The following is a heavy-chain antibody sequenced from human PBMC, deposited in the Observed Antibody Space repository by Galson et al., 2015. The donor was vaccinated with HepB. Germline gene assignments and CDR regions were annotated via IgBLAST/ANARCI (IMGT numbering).Heavy chain of an antibody. Sequence: SLRLSCAASGFTFSSYGMHWVRQAPGKGLEWVAVIWYDGSNKYYADSVKGRFTISRDNSKNTLYLQMNSLRAEDTAVYYCAREGYDILTGPQFDYWGQGTLVTVSS. CDR3: AREGYDILTGPQFDY. J-gene: IGHJ4*02. D-gene: IGHD3-9*01. V-gene: IGHV3-33*01. CDR2: IWYDGSNK. CDR1: GFTFSSYG.